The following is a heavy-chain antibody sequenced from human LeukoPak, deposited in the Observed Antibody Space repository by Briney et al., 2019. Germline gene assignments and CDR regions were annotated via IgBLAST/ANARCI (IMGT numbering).Heavy chain of an antibody. CDR3: ARDRRETTYYDILTGYAGTAPFDY. CDR1: GFTFSSYW. V-gene: IGHV3-7*01. Sequence: AGGSLRLSCAASGFTFSSYWMSWVRQAPGKGLEWVANIKQDGSEKYYVDSVKGRFTISRDNAKNSLYLQMNSLRAEDTAVYYCARDRRETTYYDILTGYAGTAPFDYWGQGTLVTVSS. J-gene: IGHJ4*02. CDR2: IKQDGSEK. D-gene: IGHD3-9*01.